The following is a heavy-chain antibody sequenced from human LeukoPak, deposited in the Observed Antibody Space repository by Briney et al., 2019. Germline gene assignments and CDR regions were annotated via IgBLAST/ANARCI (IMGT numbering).Heavy chain of an antibody. CDR3: ARATYDLLTGFYLDS. Sequence: PSQTLSLTCSVSGGTITSGRYYWTWIRQYPEKGLEWIGYSYYSGSTHFKPSLKSRATISLDKSKNQSSLNLTSATAADTAVYYCARATYDLLTGFYLDSWGQGTLVTVSS. CDR1: GGTITSGRYY. D-gene: IGHD3-9*01. CDR2: SYYSGST. J-gene: IGHJ4*02. V-gene: IGHV4-31*03.